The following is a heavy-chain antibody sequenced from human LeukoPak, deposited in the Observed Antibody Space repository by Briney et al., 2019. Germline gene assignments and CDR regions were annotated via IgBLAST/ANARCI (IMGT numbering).Heavy chain of an antibody. D-gene: IGHD5-18*01. CDR3: AKCGQELWLPFDY. CDR2: ISGSGGST. Sequence: PGGTLRLSCAASGFTFSSYGMSWVRQAPGKGLEWVSAISGSGGSTYYADSVKGRFTISRDNSKNTLYLQMNSLRAEDTAVYYCAKCGQELWLPFDYWGQGTLVTVSS. CDR1: GFTFSSYG. V-gene: IGHV3-23*01. J-gene: IGHJ4*02.